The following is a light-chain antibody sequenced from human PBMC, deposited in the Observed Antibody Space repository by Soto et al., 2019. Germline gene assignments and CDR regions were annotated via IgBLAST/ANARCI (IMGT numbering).Light chain of an antibody. Sequence: DIPMTQSPSTLSASVGDRVTITCRASQSTSTWLAWYQQRPGKPPKLLISEASKLESGVPSRFSGSGSGTEFTLTISSLQPDDFATYYCQQYITYPYAFGQGTKVEIK. V-gene: IGKV1-5*03. J-gene: IGKJ1*01. CDR1: QSTSTW. CDR3: QQYITYPYA. CDR2: EAS.